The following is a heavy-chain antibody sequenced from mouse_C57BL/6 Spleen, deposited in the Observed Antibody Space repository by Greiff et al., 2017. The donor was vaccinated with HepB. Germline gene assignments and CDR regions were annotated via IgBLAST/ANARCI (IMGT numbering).Heavy chain of an antibody. CDR2: INYDGSSN. CDR1: GFTFSDYY. V-gene: IGHV5-16*01. J-gene: IGHJ1*03. CDR3: SRDGQYYGSPWYFDV. D-gene: IGHD1-1*01. Sequence: EVKVVESEGGLVQPGSSMKLSCTASGFTFSDYYMAWVRQVPEKGLEWVANINYDGSSNYYLDSLKSRFIISSDNAKNILYLQMSSLKSEDTATYYCSRDGQYYGSPWYFDVWGTGTTVTVSS.